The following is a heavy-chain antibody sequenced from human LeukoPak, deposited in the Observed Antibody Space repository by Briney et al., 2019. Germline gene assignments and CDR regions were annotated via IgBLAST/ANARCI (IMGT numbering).Heavy chain of an antibody. V-gene: IGHV3-48*03. CDR3: ARDDGGRHTSSLDY. Sequence: GSLRLSCAASGFTFSTYEMHWVRQAPGKGLEWVSYMSSSGETIYYADSVKGRFTISRDNAKNSLYLQMDSLRAEDTAVYYCARDDGGRHTSSLDYWGQGTLVAVSS. J-gene: IGHJ4*02. CDR2: MSSSGETI. D-gene: IGHD6-6*01. CDR1: GFTFSTYE.